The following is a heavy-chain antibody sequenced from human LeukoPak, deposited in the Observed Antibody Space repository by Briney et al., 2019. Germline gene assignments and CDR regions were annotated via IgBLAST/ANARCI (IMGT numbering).Heavy chain of an antibody. CDR1: GGSISSGGYS. J-gene: IGHJ5*02. Sequence: SQTLSLTCAVSGGSISSGGYSWSWIRQPPGKGLEWIGYIYHSGSTYYNPSLKSRVTISVDRSKNQFSLKLSSVTAADTAVYYCARGENYYDSSGYQLGCNWFDPRGQGTLVTVSS. CDR2: IYHSGST. CDR3: ARGENYYDSSGYQLGCNWFDP. V-gene: IGHV4-30-2*01. D-gene: IGHD3-22*01.